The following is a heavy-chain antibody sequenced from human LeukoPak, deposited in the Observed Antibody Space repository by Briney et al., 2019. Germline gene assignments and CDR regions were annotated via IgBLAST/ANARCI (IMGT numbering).Heavy chain of an antibody. V-gene: IGHV3-7*01. CDR1: GFTFSTYW. Sequence: GGSLTLSCAASGFTFSTYWMSWLRQAPGKGLEWVANIMHDGSEKNYVDSVKGRFTISRDNARNSLYLQMNSLRVEDTAVYYCARAGAMAASRYYFDYWGQGTLVAAYS. J-gene: IGHJ4*02. CDR3: ARAGAMAASRYYFDY. D-gene: IGHD6-19*01. CDR2: IMHDGSEK.